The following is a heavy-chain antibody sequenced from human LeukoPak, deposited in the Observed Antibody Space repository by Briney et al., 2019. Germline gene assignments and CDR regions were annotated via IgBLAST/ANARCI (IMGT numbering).Heavy chain of an antibody. D-gene: IGHD3-10*01. V-gene: IGHV3-33*01. CDR3: ARADYYGSGKFDY. CDR1: GFTFSSYG. Sequence: GGSLRLSCAASGFTFSSYGMHRVRQAPGKGLEWVAVIWYDGSNKYYADSVKGRFTISRDNSKNTLYLQMNSLRAEDTAVYYCARADYYGSGKFDYWGQGTLVTVSS. CDR2: IWYDGSNK. J-gene: IGHJ4*02.